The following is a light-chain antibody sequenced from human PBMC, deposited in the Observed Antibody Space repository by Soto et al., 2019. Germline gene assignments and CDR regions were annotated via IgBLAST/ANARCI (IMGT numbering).Light chain of an antibody. CDR2: DVV. V-gene: IGLV2-14*03. J-gene: IGLJ1*01. CDR3: NSYTSTMTNV. Sequence: QSVLTQPASVSESPGQSITISGTGTSSDVGGVNSVSWYQLRPGTAPKLILYDVVDRPSGVSYRFSGSKSGNTACLTISGLQAADEADYFCNSYTSTMTNVFGSGTEVTVL. CDR1: SSDVGGVNS.